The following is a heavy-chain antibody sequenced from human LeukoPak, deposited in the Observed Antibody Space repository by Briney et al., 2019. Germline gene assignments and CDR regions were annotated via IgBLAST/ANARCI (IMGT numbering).Heavy chain of an antibody. D-gene: IGHD2-15*01. J-gene: IGHJ6*03. Sequence: GGSLRLSCAASGFTVSNNYMSWVRQAPGKGLEWVSVIYGGGGTTYTESVKGRFTISRDNSKNTLYLQINSLRVDDTGVYYCARDRSDANYYIVVWGKGTTVSVSS. V-gene: IGHV3-53*01. CDR3: ARDRSDANYYIVV. CDR1: GFTVSNNY. CDR2: IYGGGGT.